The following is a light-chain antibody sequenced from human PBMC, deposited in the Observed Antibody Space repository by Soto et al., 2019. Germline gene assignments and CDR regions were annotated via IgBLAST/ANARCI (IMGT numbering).Light chain of an antibody. CDR3: QQYCSPPWT. J-gene: IGKJ1*01. CDR1: QSVSSSY. CDR2: GAS. V-gene: IGKV3-20*01. Sequence: LTHSPPTPTFSPRARATLSCRASQSVSSSYLAWYQQKPGQAPRLLVDGASSRATGIPDRFSGSGSGTDFTLPSSRLEPEDFARYYCQQYCSPPWTFGQGTKVDI.